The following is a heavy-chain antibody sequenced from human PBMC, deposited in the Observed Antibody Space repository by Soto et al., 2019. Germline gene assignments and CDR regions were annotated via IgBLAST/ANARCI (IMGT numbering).Heavy chain of an antibody. J-gene: IGHJ6*02. CDR3: TTGSVEGI. D-gene: IGHD2-15*01. CDR2: IKTRAGGGAT. CDR1: GFSFNEAW. V-gene: IGHV3-15*07. Sequence: EVQLVESAGGLVKPGGSLRLSCVASGFSFNEAWMNWVRQAPGQGLEWVGRIKTRAGGGATDYAAPVQGRFTISRDDSKNALYLHMISLRTEDTAIYSCTTGSVEGIWGQGTTVTVSS.